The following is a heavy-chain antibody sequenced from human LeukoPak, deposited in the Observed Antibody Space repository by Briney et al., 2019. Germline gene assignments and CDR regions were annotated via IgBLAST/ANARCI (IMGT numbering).Heavy chain of an antibody. D-gene: IGHD1-26*01. J-gene: IGHJ4*02. V-gene: IGHV3-23*01. CDR1: GFTFSGYG. CDR2: ISGNGGDT. Sequence: XXASGFTFSGYGMSWVRQAPGKGLEWVSVISGNGGDTFYADSVKGRFTISRDNSKHTLYLQMNSLRDEDTAVYYCAXGXTLXGGSTRSYDYWGQGTLVTVSS. CDR3: AXGXTLXGGSTRSYDY.